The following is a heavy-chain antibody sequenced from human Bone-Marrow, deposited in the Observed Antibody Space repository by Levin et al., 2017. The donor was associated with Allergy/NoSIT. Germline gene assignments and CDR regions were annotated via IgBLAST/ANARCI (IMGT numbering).Heavy chain of an antibody. CDR1: GFDLSKFW. Sequence: AGGSLRLSCTASGFDLSKFWVNWVRQAPGKGLEWLANIKQDGSAKNYVDSVKGRFTISRDNAQNTVYLQMNSLRVDDTAVYYCAGGTGWITDQWGQGTLVAVS. J-gene: IGHJ4*02. V-gene: IGHV3-7*02. CDR2: IKQDGSAK. D-gene: IGHD6-19*01. CDR3: AGGTGWITDQ.